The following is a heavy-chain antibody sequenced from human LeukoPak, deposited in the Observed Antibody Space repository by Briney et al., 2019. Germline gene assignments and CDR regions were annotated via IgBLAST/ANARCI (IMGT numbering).Heavy chain of an antibody. CDR2: IRGSGGT. V-gene: IGHV3-23*01. CDR1: GFTFNNYA. CDR3: AKHPSVGNFEY. Sequence: LGGSLRLSCAASGFTFNNYAMSWVRQAPGKGLEWVSAIRGSGGTYYADSVKGRFIRSRDNSKNTLYLQMNSLRAEDTAIYYCAKHPSVGNFEYWGQGTLVTVSP. J-gene: IGHJ4*02. D-gene: IGHD4-23*01.